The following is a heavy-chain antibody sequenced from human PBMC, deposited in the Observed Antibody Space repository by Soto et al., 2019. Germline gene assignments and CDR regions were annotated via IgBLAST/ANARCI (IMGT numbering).Heavy chain of an antibody. CDR1: GFTFNNFA. J-gene: IGHJ4*02. CDR3: ATVSPLRFFVR. CDR2: ISGSGAVT. D-gene: IGHD3-3*01. V-gene: IGHV3-23*01. Sequence: GGSLRLSCAASGFTFNNFAMSWVRQAPGKGLEWVATISGSGAVTHYAGSVKGRFSISRDSSNSTLSLHTSGLRAEDTAIYYCATVSPLRFFVRWGQGTLVTVSS.